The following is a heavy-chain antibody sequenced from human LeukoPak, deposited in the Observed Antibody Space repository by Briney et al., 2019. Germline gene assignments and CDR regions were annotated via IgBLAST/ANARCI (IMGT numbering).Heavy chain of an antibody. CDR3: AKGGYYYDSSGYYDY. D-gene: IGHD3-22*01. CDR1: GFTFSSYA. Sequence: GGSLRLSCAASGFTFSSYAMSWVRQAPGKGLEWVSAISGSGGSTYYADSVKGRFTISRDNSKNTLYLQMNSLRAEDTAVYYCAKGGYYYDSSGYYDYWGQGTLVTVSS. CDR2: ISGSGGST. V-gene: IGHV3-23*01. J-gene: IGHJ4*02.